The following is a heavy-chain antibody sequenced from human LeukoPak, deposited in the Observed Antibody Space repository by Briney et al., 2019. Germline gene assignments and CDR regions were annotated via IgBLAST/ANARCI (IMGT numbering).Heavy chain of an antibody. Sequence: SETLSLTCTVSGGSISTSNYYWGWIRQPPGKGLEWIGNIFYSGSTYYGPSLKSRLTISLDTSRNQFSLKLNSVTAADTAVYYCAREEGRNFAYWGQGTLITVSS. CDR1: GGSISTSNYY. CDR3: AREEGRNFAY. V-gene: IGHV4-39*07. J-gene: IGHJ4*02. CDR2: IFYSGST.